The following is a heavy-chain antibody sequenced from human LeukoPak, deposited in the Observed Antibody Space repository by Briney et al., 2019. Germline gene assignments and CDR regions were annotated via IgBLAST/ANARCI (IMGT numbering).Heavy chain of an antibody. CDR3: ARGPMVTFGGVIVTPPFDP. D-gene: IGHD3-16*02. CDR1: GFTFSSYA. Sequence: GGSLRLSCAASGFTFSSYAMHWVRQAPGKGLEWVAVISYDGSNKYYADSVKGRFTISRDNSKNTLYLQMNSLRAEDTAVYYCARGPMVTFGGVIVTPPFDPRGQGTLVTVSS. V-gene: IGHV3-30-3*01. J-gene: IGHJ5*02. CDR2: ISYDGSNK.